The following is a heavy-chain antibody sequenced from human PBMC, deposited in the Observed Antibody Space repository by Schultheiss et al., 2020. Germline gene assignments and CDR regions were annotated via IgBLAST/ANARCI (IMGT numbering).Heavy chain of an antibody. CDR1: GDSISSYY. Sequence: SQTLSLTCTVSGDSISSYYWSWIRQPAGKGLEWIGRIYTSGSTNYNPSLKSRVTISVDTSKNQFSLKLSSVTAADTAVYYCARERRWLQFPDYWGQGTLVTVSS. CDR2: IYTSGST. CDR3: ARERRWLQFPDY. J-gene: IGHJ4*02. V-gene: IGHV4-4*07. D-gene: IGHD5-24*01.